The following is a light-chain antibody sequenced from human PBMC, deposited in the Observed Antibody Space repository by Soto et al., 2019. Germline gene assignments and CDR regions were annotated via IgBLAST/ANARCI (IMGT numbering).Light chain of an antibody. V-gene: IGKV3-20*01. CDR2: GAS. CDR3: QQYGSSPFT. Sequence: EIVLTQSPGTLSLSPGERTTLSCRASQSVTGTYLAWYQQRLGQAPRLLIYGASSRATGIPDRFSGSGSGTDFTLTISRLEPEDFAVYYCQQYGSSPFTFGPGTKVDIK. CDR1: QSVTGTY. J-gene: IGKJ3*01.